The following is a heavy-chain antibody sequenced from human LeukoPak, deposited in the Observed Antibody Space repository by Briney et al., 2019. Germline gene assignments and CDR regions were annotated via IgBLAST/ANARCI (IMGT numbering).Heavy chain of an antibody. D-gene: IGHD2-15*01. V-gene: IGHV1-46*01. Sequence: ASVKVSCKAFGYTFTSNYMHWVRQAPGQGPEWMGVISPSGGSTTYAQKFQGRVTLTRDMSTSTDYLELSSLRSEDTAVYYCAAGSAPYYMDVWGKGTTVTISS. CDR2: ISPSGGST. CDR1: GYTFTSNY. J-gene: IGHJ6*03. CDR3: AAGSAPYYMDV.